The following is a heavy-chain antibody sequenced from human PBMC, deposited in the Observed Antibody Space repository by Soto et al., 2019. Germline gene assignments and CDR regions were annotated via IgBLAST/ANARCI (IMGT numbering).Heavy chain of an antibody. CDR1: GGSFSGYY. CDR3: ARGFPYYYGMDV. CDR2: INHSGST. V-gene: IGHV4-34*01. Sequence: SETLSLTCAVYGGSFSGYYWSWIRQPPGKGLEWIGEINHSGSTNYNPSLKSRVTISVDTSKNQFSLKLSSVTAADTAVYYCARGFPYYYGMDVWGQGTTLTVSS. J-gene: IGHJ6*02.